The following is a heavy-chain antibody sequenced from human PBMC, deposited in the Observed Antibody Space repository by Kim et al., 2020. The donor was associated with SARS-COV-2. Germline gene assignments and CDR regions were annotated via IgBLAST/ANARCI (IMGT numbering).Heavy chain of an antibody. CDR3: ARGERLDS. V-gene: IGHV1-8*02. CDR1: GYTFNSYD. Sequence: ASVKVSCTASGYTFNSYDINWVRQAAGQGLEWMGWMDPKSGSTGYAQKFQGRVTMSRDTSTNTASMELNTLRVEDTAGYYCARGERLDSWGQGTLVTVSS. D-gene: IGHD1-26*01. J-gene: IGHJ4*02. CDR2: MDPKSGST.